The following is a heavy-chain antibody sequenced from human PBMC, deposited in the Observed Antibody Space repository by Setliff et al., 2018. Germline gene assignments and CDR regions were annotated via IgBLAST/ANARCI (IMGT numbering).Heavy chain of an antibody. Sequence: PSETLSLTCGVYGESISDSYWSWIRQPPGKGLEWIGEINHSGSTNYNPSLKSRVTISIDTSKNQFSLKLTSVTAADTAVYYCAGVRNTQNGFFDYWSQGTLVTVSS. D-gene: IGHD1-1*01. CDR1: GESISDSY. V-gene: IGHV4-34*01. CDR3: AGVRNTQNGFFDY. CDR2: INHSGST. J-gene: IGHJ4*02.